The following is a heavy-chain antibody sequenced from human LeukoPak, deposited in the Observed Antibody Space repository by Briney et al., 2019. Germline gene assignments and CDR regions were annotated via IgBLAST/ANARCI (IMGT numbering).Heavy chain of an antibody. CDR3: ASHRGGY. CDR2: ISSGSSYT. J-gene: IGHJ4*02. D-gene: IGHD1-14*01. CDR1: GFTFSDYS. Sequence: PGGSLRLSCAASGFTFSDYSMTWIRQAPGKGLERVSYISSGSSYTNYADSVKGRFTISRDNAKNSLFLQMNSLRAEDTAVYYCASHRGGYWGQGTLVTVSS. V-gene: IGHV3-11*03.